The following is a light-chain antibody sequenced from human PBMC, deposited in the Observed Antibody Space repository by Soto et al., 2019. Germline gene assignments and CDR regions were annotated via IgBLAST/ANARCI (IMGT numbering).Light chain of an antibody. Sequence: DIHMTQSPSSLSASLGDRVTVSCRASQRITTYVNWYQQKPGEAPKLLITTSGTLQRAVPSRFSGSGSGTDFTPTISSHQHADFATYCCQQTYSTPYTFGQGTKLEIK. V-gene: IGKV1-39*01. CDR1: QRITTY. J-gene: IGKJ2*01. CDR3: QQTYSTPYT. CDR2: TSG.